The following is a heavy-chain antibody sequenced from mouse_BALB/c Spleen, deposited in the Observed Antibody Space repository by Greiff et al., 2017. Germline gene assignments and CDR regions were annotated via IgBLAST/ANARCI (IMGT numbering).Heavy chain of an antibody. J-gene: IGHJ4*01. CDR3: ARQRPFYAMDY. V-gene: IGHV5-12-1*01. CDR2: ISSGGGST. CDR1: GFAFSSYD. Sequence: EVQLVESGGGLVKPGGSLKLSCAASGFAFSSYDMSWVRQTPEKGLEWVSYISSGGGSTYYPDTVKGRFTISRDNAKNTLYLQMSSLKSEDTAMYYCARQRPFYAMDYWGQGTSVTVSS.